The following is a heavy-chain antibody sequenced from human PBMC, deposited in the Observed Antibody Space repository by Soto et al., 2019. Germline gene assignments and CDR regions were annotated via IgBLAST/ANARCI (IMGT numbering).Heavy chain of an antibody. V-gene: IGHV4-30-4*01. D-gene: IGHD3-3*01. Sequence: SETLSLSCTVSGGSISSGDYYWSWIRQPPGKGLEWIGYIYYSGSTYYNPSLKSRVTISVDTSKNQFSLKLSSVTAADTAVYYCAIDLATITIFGVVTPANNWFHPWGQGTLVTVSS. CDR3: AIDLATITIFGVVTPANNWFHP. CDR1: GGSISSGDYY. CDR2: IYYSGST. J-gene: IGHJ5*02.